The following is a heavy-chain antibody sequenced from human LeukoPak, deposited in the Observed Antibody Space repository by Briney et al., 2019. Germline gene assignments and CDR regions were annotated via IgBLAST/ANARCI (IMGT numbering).Heavy chain of an antibody. CDR1: GFTFSSYW. CDR2: IKQDGSEK. D-gene: IGHD2-2*02. CDR3: ARHRTDLTFRFETIVVVPAAIQGFDY. Sequence: GGSLRLSCAASGFTFSSYWMSWVRQAPGKGLEWVANIKQDGSEKYYVDSVKGRFTISRDNAKNSLYLQMNSLRAEDTAVYYCARHRTDLTFRFETIVVVPAAIQGFDYWGQGTLVTVSS. J-gene: IGHJ4*02. V-gene: IGHV3-7*01.